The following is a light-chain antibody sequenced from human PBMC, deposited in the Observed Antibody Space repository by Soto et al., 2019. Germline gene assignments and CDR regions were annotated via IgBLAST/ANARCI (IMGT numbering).Light chain of an antibody. Sequence: QSVLTQPPSVSGAPGQRVTISCTGSSSNIGAGYDVHWYQQLPGTAPKLLIYGNSNRPSGVPDRFSGSKSGTSASLAITGLQAEDEADYSCQSHDNSLSGFYVFGTGTKVTV. CDR3: QSHDNSLSGFYV. CDR2: GNS. V-gene: IGLV1-40*01. CDR1: SSNIGAGYD. J-gene: IGLJ1*01.